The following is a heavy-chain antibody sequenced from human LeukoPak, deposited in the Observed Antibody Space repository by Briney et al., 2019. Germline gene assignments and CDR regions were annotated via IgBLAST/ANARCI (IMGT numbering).Heavy chain of an antibody. CDR1: GYSFTSYW. Sequence: GESLKISCKGSGYSFTSYWIGWVRQMPGKGLEWMGIIYSGDSDTRYSPSFQGQVTISADKSISTAYLQWSSLKASDTAMYYCARLKSIAARYNWFDPWGQGTLVTVSS. J-gene: IGHJ5*02. D-gene: IGHD6-6*01. CDR2: IYSGDSDT. V-gene: IGHV5-51*01. CDR3: ARLKSIAARYNWFDP.